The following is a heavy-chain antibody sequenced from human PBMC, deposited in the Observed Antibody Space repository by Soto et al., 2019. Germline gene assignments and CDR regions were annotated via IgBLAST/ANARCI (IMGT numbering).Heavy chain of an antibody. D-gene: IGHD4-17*01. CDR1: GYTFTRYD. CDR2: MNPKSGYT. CDR3: ARTDGDLDY. J-gene: IGHJ4*01. Sequence: QVQLVQSGAEVKKPGASVKVSCKTSGYTFTRYDINWVRQATGQGLEWMGWMNPKSGYTGSAQRSQGRVTMTRDTSLSTAYMELSSLSSEDTALYYCARTDGDLDYWGQGTLVTVSS. V-gene: IGHV1-8*01.